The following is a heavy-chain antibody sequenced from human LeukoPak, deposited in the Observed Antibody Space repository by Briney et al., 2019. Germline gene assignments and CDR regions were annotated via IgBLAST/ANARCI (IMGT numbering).Heavy chain of an antibody. J-gene: IGHJ5*02. CDR2: IKSKTDGWTT. Sequence: GGSLRLSCAASGFTFSSYAMSWVRQAPGKGLEWVGRIKSKTDGWTTDYAAPVKGRFTISRDDSKNTLYLQMNSLKTEDTAVYYCTTVQPLDPWGQGTLVTVSS. D-gene: IGHD1-1*01. CDR3: TTVQPLDP. CDR1: GFTFSSYA. V-gene: IGHV3-15*01.